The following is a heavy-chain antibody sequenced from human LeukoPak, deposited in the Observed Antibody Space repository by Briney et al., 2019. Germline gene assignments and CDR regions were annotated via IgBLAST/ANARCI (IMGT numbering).Heavy chain of an antibody. D-gene: IGHD1-26*01. CDR2: IGTYNGNT. V-gene: IGHV1-18*01. Sequence: GASVKVSCKASGYTFTNYGIDWVRQAPGQGREWMGWIGTYNGNTHYAQKLQGRVTMTTDTSTSTAYMELRSLRSDDTAVYYCARDRWIVGATTFDYWGQGTLVTVSS. CDR3: ARDRWIVGATTFDY. J-gene: IGHJ4*02. CDR1: GYTFTNYG.